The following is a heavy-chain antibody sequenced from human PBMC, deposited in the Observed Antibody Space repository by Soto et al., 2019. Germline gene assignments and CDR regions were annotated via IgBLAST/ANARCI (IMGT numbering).Heavy chain of an antibody. CDR1: GYTFTSYA. D-gene: IGHD2-15*01. CDR2: INAGNGNT. Sequence: ASVKVSCKASGYTFTSYAMHWVRQAPGQRLEWMGWINAGNGNTKYSQKFQGRVTITRDTSASTAYMELSSLRSEDTAVYYCARVSTWQLLYYYYGMDVWGQGTTVTVSS. CDR3: ARVSTWQLLYYYYGMDV. J-gene: IGHJ6*02. V-gene: IGHV1-3*01.